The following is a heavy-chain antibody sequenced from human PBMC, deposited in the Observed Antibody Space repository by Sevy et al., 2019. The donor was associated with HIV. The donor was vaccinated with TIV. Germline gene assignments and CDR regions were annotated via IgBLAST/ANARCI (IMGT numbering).Heavy chain of an antibody. J-gene: IGHJ4*02. V-gene: IGHV1-24*01. Sequence: AAVKVSCKVSGYTLTQLSMHWVRQAPSKGLERMGSFDPEDGETFYAQKFQGRVTMTEDTSTNTAYMELSSLRSEDTAVYYCATTKDYYDSSGSPFDYWGQGTLVTVSS. D-gene: IGHD3-22*01. CDR2: FDPEDGET. CDR3: ATTKDYYDSSGSPFDY. CDR1: GYTLTQLS.